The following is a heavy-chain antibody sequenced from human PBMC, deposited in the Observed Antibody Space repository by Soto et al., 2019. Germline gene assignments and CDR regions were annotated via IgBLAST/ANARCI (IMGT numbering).Heavy chain of an antibody. CDR2: IYYSGST. CDR1: GGSISSGDYY. V-gene: IGHV4-30-4*01. J-gene: IGHJ6*02. D-gene: IGHD2-2*01. CDR3: ARGVGCSSTSCYFNYYYYGMDV. Sequence: PSETLSLTCTVSGGSISSGDYYWSWIRQPPGKGLEWIWYIYYSGSTYYNPSLKSRVTISVDTSKNQFSLKLSSVTAADTAVYYCARGVGCSSTSCYFNYYYYGMDVWGQGTTVTVSS.